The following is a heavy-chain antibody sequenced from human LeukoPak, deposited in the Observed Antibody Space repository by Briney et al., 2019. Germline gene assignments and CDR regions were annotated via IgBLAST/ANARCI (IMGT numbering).Heavy chain of an antibody. J-gene: IGHJ4*02. CDR2: IYYSGST. Sequence: SETLSLTCTVSGGSISSSSYYWGWIRQPPGKGLEWIGSIYYSGSTYYNPSLKSRVTISVDTSKNQFSLKLSSVTAADTAVYYCARHHEVLRYFDWLQSYYFDYWGQGTLVTVSS. D-gene: IGHD3-9*01. CDR3: ARHHEVLRYFDWLQSYYFDY. V-gene: IGHV4-39*01. CDR1: GGSISSSSYY.